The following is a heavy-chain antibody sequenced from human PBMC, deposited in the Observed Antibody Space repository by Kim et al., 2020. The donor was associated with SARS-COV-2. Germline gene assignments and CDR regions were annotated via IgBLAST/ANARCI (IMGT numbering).Heavy chain of an antibody. D-gene: IGHD2-21*02. V-gene: IGHV3-21*01. CDR1: GFSFSSHD. Sequence: GGSLRLSCAASGFSFSSHDMNWFRQAPGKGLEWVSSITSRSNYIYYVYSVQGRFTISRDNAKNSLYLQMNSLRGEDSAVYYCARVKYGGDHYFDNWGQGT. CDR3: ARVKYGGDHYFDN. CDR2: ITSRSNYI. J-gene: IGHJ4*02.